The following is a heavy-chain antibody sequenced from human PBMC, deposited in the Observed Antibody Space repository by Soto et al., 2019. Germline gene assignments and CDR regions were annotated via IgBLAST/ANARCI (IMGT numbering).Heavy chain of an antibody. J-gene: IGHJ4*02. D-gene: IGHD5-18*01. CDR2: ISSSSSYI. CDR1: GFTFSSYS. Sequence: EVQLVESGGGLVKPGGSLRLSCAASGFTFSSYSMNGVRHAPGKGLEWVSSISSSSSYIYYADSVKGRFTISRDNAKNSLYLQLNSLRAEDTAVSYCARDQPGYSYGYGMGYWGQGTLVTVSS. V-gene: IGHV3-21*01. CDR3: ARDQPGYSYGYGMGY.